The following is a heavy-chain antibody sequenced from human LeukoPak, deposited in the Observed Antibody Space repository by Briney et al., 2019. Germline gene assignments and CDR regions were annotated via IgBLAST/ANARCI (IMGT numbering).Heavy chain of an antibody. Sequence: SQTLSLTCTVSGGSISSGDYYWSWIRQPPGKGLEWIGYIYYSGSTYYNPSLKSRVTISVDTSKNQFSLKLSSVTAADTAVYYCARGGGVVINPRYNWFDPWGQGTLVTVSS. D-gene: IGHD3-3*01. J-gene: IGHJ5*02. CDR1: GGSISSGDYY. CDR3: ARGGGVVINPRYNWFDP. V-gene: IGHV4-30-4*08. CDR2: IYYSGST.